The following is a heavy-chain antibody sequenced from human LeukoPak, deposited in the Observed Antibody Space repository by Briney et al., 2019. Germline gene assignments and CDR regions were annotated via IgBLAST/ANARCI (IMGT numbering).Heavy chain of an antibody. CDR3: ARDACGGDCYSGDAFDI. V-gene: IGHV3-21*01. D-gene: IGHD2-21*02. Sequence: PGGSLRLSCAASGFTFNSYSMNWVGQAPGKGLEWVSSISSSSTYIYYADSVKGRFTISRDNAKNSLYLQMNSLRAEDTAVYYCARDACGGDCYSGDAFDIWGQGTMVTVSS. J-gene: IGHJ3*02. CDR1: GFTFNSYS. CDR2: ISSSSTYI.